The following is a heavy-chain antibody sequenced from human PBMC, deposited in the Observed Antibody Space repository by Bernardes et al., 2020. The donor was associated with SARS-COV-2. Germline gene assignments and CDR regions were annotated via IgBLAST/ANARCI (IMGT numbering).Heavy chain of an antibody. V-gene: IGHV3-23*01. CDR2: ISSSGETT. J-gene: IGHJ4*02. Sequence: GGSLRLSCAASGFTFSSYAMSWVRQAPEKGLEWVSVISSSGETTYYADSVKGRFTVSRDNSKNTLYLQMNSLRAEDTAVYYCATPRGLSSPIDYWGQGTLVTVSS. D-gene: IGHD6-13*01. CDR1: GFTFSSYA. CDR3: ATPRGLSSPIDY.